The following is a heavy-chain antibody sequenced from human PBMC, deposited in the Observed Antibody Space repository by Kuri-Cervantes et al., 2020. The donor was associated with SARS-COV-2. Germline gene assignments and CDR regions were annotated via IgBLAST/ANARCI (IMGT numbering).Heavy chain of an antibody. CDR1: GGSISSYY. Sequence: SETLSLTCTVSGGSISSYYWGWIRQPPGKGLEWIGYIYYSGSTNYNPSLKSRVTISVDTSKNQFSLKLSSVTAADTAVYYCARVVVGYYYYYYMDVWGKGTTVTVSS. CDR3: ARVVVGYYYYYYMDV. J-gene: IGHJ6*03. CDR2: IYYSGST. V-gene: IGHV4-59*01. D-gene: IGHD2-2*01.